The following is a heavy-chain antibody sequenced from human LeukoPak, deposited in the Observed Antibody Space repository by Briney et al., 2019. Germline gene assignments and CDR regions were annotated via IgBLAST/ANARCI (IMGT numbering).Heavy chain of an antibody. CDR2: IIPIFGTA. V-gene: IGHV1-69*06. CDR1: GGTFSSYA. J-gene: IGHJ3*02. D-gene: IGHD6-13*01. Sequence: SVKVSCKASGGTFSSYAISWVRQAPGQGLEWMGGIIPIFGTANYAQKFQGRVTITADKSTSTAYMELSSLRSEDTAVYYCARGRNSSSWTKPNDAFDIWGQGTMVTVSS. CDR3: ARGRNSSSWTKPNDAFDI.